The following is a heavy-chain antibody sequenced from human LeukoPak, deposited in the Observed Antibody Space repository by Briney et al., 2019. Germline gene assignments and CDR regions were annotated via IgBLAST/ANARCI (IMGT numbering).Heavy chain of an antibody. CDR1: GDSLSINSYS. Sequence: SETLSLTCSVSGDSLSINSYSWAWIRQPPGKGLELIGSFYYSGPTYYYPSLKSRVTISADTSQTQFSLRLSSVTAGDTALYYRARLAKQQLFDFWGQGILVIVSS. CDR2: FYYSGPT. D-gene: IGHD6-13*01. J-gene: IGHJ4*02. V-gene: IGHV4-39*01. CDR3: ARLAKQQLFDF.